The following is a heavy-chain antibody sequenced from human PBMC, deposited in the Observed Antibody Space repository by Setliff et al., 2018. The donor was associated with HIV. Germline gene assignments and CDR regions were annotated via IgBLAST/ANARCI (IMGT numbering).Heavy chain of an antibody. J-gene: IGHJ4*02. V-gene: IGHV3-23*01. CDR2: ISDGGGST. CDR3: ANDPTGISGWLY. CDR1: GFTFSSYP. Sequence: GGSLRLSCAASGFTFSSYPMSWVRQSPGKGPEWVSAISDGGGSTYYAVSLKGRFTISRDNSKNTLYLQMNSLRVEDTAIYYCANDPTGISGWLYWGPGTLVTVSS. D-gene: IGHD6-19*01.